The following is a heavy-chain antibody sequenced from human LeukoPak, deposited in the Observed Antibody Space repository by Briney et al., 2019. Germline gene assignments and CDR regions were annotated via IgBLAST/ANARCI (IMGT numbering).Heavy chain of an antibody. CDR1: GFTFSSYA. D-gene: IGHD3-10*01. V-gene: IGHV3-23*01. CDR2: ISGSGGST. J-gene: IGHJ4*02. CDR3: AKVVRFGELFFDY. Sequence: PGGSLRLSCAASGFTFSSYAMSWVRQAPGKGLEWASAISGSGGSTYYADSVKGRFTISRDNSKNTLYLQMNSLRAEDTAVYYCAKVVRFGELFFDYWGQGTLVTVSS.